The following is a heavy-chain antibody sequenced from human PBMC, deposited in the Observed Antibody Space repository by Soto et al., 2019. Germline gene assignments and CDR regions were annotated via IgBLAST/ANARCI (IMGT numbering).Heavy chain of an antibody. CDR3: ARERDGHNPNWFDL. CDR2: IYSGGST. J-gene: IGHJ5*02. CDR1: GFTVSSNY. Sequence: EVQVVETGGGLIQPGASLRLSCAVSGFTVSSNYMSWVRQPPGKGPEWVSDIYSGGSTYYADSVKGRFTISRDNSKNTLYLQMNSLRAEDTAVYYCARERDGHNPNWFDLWGQGTLVTVSS. D-gene: IGHD2-8*01. V-gene: IGHV3-53*02.